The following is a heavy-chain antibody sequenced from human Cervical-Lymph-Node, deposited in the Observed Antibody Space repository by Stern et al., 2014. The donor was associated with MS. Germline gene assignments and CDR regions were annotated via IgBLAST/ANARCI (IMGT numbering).Heavy chain of an antibody. D-gene: IGHD4/OR15-4a*01. Sequence: VQLVESGGGLVQPGGSLRLSCAASGFTFSSYWMHWVRQAPGKGLVWVSRINSDGSSTSYADSVKGRFTISRDNAKNTLYLQMNSLRAEDTAVYYCARIQTSYGLWEGTTDYWGQGTLVTVSS. CDR3: ARIQTSYGLWEGTTDY. CDR2: INSDGSST. V-gene: IGHV3-74*01. CDR1: GFTFSSYW. J-gene: IGHJ4*02.